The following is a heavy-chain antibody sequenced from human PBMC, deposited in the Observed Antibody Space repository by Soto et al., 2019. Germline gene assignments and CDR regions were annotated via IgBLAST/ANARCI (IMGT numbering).Heavy chain of an antibody. D-gene: IGHD1-26*01. V-gene: IGHV3-33*01. CDR1: GFTFSSYG. CDR3: ARAQYSGSYIRMDV. J-gene: IGHJ6*02. CDR2: IWHDGSNK. Sequence: QVQLVESGGGVVQPGRSLRLSCAASGFTFSSYGMHWVRQAPGKGPEWVAVIWHDGSNKYYADSVKGRFIISRDNSKNTLYLQMNSLRAEDTAVYYCARAQYSGSYIRMDVWGQGTTVTVSS.